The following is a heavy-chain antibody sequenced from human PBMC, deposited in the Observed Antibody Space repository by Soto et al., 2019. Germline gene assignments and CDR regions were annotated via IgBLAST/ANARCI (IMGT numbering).Heavy chain of an antibody. CDR1: GYTFTGYY. CDR2: INPNSGGT. J-gene: IGHJ6*02. Sequence: ASVKVSCKASGYTFTGYYMHWVRQAPGQGLEWMGWINPNSGGTNYAQKFQGWVTMTRDTSISTAYMELSRLRSDDTAVYYCARDSHDYYYYYGMDVWGQGTTVTVSS. V-gene: IGHV1-2*04. CDR3: ARDSHDYYYYYGMDV.